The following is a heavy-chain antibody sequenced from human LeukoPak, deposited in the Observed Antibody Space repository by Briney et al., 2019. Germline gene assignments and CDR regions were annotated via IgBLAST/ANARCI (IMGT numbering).Heavy chain of an antibody. CDR1: GGTFSSYA. Sequence: RASVKVSCRASGGTFSSYAISWVRQAPGKGLEWMGRIIPIFGIANYAQKFQGRVTITADKSTSTAYMELSSLRSEDTAVYYCARDNISGLQLWQDAFDIWGQGTMVTVSS. CDR3: ARDNISGLQLWQDAFDI. CDR2: IIPIFGIA. V-gene: IGHV1-69*04. D-gene: IGHD5-18*01. J-gene: IGHJ3*02.